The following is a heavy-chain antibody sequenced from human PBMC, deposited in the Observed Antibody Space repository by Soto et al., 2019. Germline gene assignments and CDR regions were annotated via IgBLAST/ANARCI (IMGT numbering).Heavy chain of an antibody. J-gene: IGHJ5*02. CDR3: ARDLPYSYGRGNWFDP. CDR2: ISSSSSYI. D-gene: IGHD5-18*01. V-gene: IGHV3-21*01. Sequence: EVQLVESGGGLVKPGGSLRLSCAASGFTFSSYSMNWVRQAPGKGLEWVSSISSSSSYIYYADSVKGRFTISRDNAKNSLYLKMNSLRAEDTAVYYCARDLPYSYGRGNWFDPWGQGTLVTVSS. CDR1: GFTFSSYS.